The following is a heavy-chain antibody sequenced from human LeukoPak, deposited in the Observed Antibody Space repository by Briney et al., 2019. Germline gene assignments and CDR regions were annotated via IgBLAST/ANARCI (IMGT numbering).Heavy chain of an antibody. CDR3: ARAVISGYSYENWFDP. CDR1: GYTFTNHD. Sequence: RASVKVSCKASGYTFTNHDINWVRQATGQGLERMGWMNPNSANTGYAQKFQGRVTMTRSTSISTAYMELSSLRSEDTAVYYCARAVISGYSYENWFDPWGQGTLVTVSS. J-gene: IGHJ5*02. V-gene: IGHV1-8*01. CDR2: MNPNSANT. D-gene: IGHD5-18*01.